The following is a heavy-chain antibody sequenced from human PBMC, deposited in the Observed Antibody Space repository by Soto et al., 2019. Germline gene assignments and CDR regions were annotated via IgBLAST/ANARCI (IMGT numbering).Heavy chain of an antibody. J-gene: IGHJ4*02. D-gene: IGHD2-21*01. Sequence: GGSLRLSCAASGFTLSTYWMTWVRQAPGKGLEWVANIKQDGSEKYYVDSVTGRFTISRDSAKNSLYLQMNSLRAEDTAVYFCARGLWPAKFFDYWGQGTLVTVSS. CDR1: GFTLSTYW. CDR3: ARGLWPAKFFDY. CDR2: IKQDGSEK. V-gene: IGHV3-7*03.